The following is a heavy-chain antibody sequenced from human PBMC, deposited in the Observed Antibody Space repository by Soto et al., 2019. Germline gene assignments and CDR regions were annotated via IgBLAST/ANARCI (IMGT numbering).Heavy chain of an antibody. CDR2: INHSGST. CDR3: ARAIAARQANWYYYVMDV. V-gene: IGHV4-34*01. J-gene: IGHJ6*02. D-gene: IGHD6-6*01. CDR1: GGSFSGYY. Sequence: SQTLSLTCAVYGGSFSGYYWSWIRQPPGKGLEWIGEINHSGSTNYNPSLKSRVTISVDTSKNLFSLNLSSVTAADTAVYYSARAIAARQANWYYYVMDVWGQGTTGIVSS.